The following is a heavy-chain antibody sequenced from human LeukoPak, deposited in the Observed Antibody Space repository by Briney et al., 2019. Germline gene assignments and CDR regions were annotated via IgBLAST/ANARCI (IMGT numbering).Heavy chain of an antibody. CDR2: ISYDGTNK. J-gene: IGHJ4*02. CDR1: GFTFSTYG. V-gene: IGHV3-30*18. Sequence: GGSLRLSCPASGFTFSTYGMHWVRQAPGKGLEWVAVISYDGTNKYYTDSVKGRFTISRDNSKNTLYLQMNSLRPEDTAVYYCAKDSLAGYLRGYFDDWGQGTLVTVSS. D-gene: IGHD3-9*01. CDR3: AKDSLAGYLRGYFDD.